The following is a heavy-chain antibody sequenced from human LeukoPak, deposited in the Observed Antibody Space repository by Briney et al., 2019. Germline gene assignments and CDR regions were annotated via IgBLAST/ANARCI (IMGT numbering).Heavy chain of an antibody. CDR3: ATYNSVNAREFQY. CDR2: ISSSSSYI. Sequence: GGSLRLSCAASGFTFSSYGMHWVRQAPGKGLEWVSSISSSSSYIYYADSVKGRFTISRDNAKNSLYLQMNSLGGDDTAIYYCATYNSVNAREFQYWGQGTLVTVPS. V-gene: IGHV3-21*01. J-gene: IGHJ1*01. D-gene: IGHD5/OR15-5a*01. CDR1: GFTFSSYG.